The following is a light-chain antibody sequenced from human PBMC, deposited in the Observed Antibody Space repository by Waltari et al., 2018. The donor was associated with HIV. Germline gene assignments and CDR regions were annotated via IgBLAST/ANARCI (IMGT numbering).Light chain of an antibody. CDR3: QSYDSSLSGSI. CDR1: SSHIGAGYD. CDR2: GNI. V-gene: IGLV1-40*01. Sequence: QSVLTQPPSVSGAPGQRVTISCTGSSSHIGAGYDVHWYQQLPGTAPKLLINGNINRPSGVPDRFSDSKSGTSASLAITGLQAEDEADYYCQSYDSSLSGSIFGGGTKLTVL. J-gene: IGLJ2*01.